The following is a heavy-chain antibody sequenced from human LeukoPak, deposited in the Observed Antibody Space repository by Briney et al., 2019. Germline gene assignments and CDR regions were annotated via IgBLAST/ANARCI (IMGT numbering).Heavy chain of an antibody. CDR2: MNPNSGNT. Sequence: GASVKVSCKASGYTFTSYDINWVRQATGQGLEWMGWMNPNSGNTGYAQKFQGRVTMTRDTSISTAYMELSRLRSDDTAVYYCASVGYCGGDCYDNWFDPWGQGTLVTVSS. CDR3: ASVGYCGGDCYDNWFDP. CDR1: GYTFTSYD. J-gene: IGHJ5*02. V-gene: IGHV1-8*01. D-gene: IGHD2-21*02.